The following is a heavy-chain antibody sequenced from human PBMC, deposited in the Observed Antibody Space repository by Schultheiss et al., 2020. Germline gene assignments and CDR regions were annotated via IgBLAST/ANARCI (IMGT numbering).Heavy chain of an antibody. CDR3: AKATVTTSLPRFDY. V-gene: IGHV3-30*18. D-gene: IGHD4-17*01. CDR1: GFTFSNAW. J-gene: IGHJ4*02. Sequence: GGSLRLSCAASGFTFSNAWMNWVRQAPGKGLEWVAVISYDGSNKYYADSVKGRFTISRDNSKNTLYLQMNSLRAEDTAVYYCAKATVTTSLPRFDYWGQGTLVTVSS. CDR2: ISYDGSNK.